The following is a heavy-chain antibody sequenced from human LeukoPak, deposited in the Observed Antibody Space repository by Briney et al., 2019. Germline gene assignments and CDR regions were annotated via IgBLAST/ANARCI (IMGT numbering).Heavy chain of an antibody. CDR3: ARDSRIVARRFDY. D-gene: IGHD6-6*01. Sequence: GGSLRLSCAASGFTFSSYEMSWVRQAPGKGLEWVSAISGSGGSTYYADSVKGRFTISRDNSKNTLYLQMNSLRAEDTAVYYCARDSRIVARRFDYWGQGTLVAVSS. CDR2: ISGSGGST. V-gene: IGHV3-23*01. J-gene: IGHJ4*02. CDR1: GFTFSSYE.